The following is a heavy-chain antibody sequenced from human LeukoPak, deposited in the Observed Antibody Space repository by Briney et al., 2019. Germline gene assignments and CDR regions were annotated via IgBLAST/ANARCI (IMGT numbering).Heavy chain of an antibody. CDR2: ISYSGST. CDR1: GGSISSYY. V-gene: IGHV4-59*01. D-gene: IGHD4-11*01. CDR3: ARDWAPTTDAFDI. Sequence: SETLSLTCTVSGGSISSYYWSWLRQPPGKGLEWVGYISYSGSTNYNPSLKSRVTISVDTSKNQFSLKLSSVTAADTAVYYCARDWAPTTDAFDIWGQGTMVTVSS. J-gene: IGHJ3*02.